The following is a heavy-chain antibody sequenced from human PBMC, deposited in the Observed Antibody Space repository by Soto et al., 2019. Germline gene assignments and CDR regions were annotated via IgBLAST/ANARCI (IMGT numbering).Heavy chain of an antibody. CDR3: AREGGGSRGYFDY. D-gene: IGHD1-26*01. V-gene: IGHV1-46*01. J-gene: IGHJ4*02. CDR2: VNPSNDYT. Sequence: QVQLVQSGAEVKKPGASLKVSCKASGYTFLNYYMRWVRQAPGQGLDWMGTVNPSNDYTTFPQKVQGRVTMTTDTSTGTVYMELGSLRSEDTAVYYCAREGGGSRGYFDYWGQGTLVTVSS. CDR1: GYTFLNYY.